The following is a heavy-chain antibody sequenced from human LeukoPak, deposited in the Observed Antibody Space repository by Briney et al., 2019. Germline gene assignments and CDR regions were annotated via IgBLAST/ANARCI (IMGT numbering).Heavy chain of an antibody. CDR3: ARDWGGQQFDY. V-gene: IGHV3-7*01. J-gene: IGHJ4*02. Sequence: SGGSLRLSCAASGFTFSSSWMSWGREAPGKGLERVANIKSDGSETYYVDSVKGRFTISRDNAKNSVFLQMNSLRAEDTAVYYCARDWGGQQFDYWGQGTLVTVST. CDR2: IKSDGSET. CDR1: GFTFSSSW. D-gene: IGHD5-24*01.